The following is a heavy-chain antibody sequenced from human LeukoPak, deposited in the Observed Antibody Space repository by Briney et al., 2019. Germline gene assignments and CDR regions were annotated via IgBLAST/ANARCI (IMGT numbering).Heavy chain of an antibody. CDR1: GGSISSGGYY. V-gene: IGHV4-31*03. Sequence: SQTLSLTCTVSGGSISSGGYYWRWLRQHPGKGLEWIGYIYYSGSTYYNPSLKSRVTISVDTSKNQFSLKLSSVTAADTAVYYCASLDSRGYDAFDIWGQGTMVTVSS. CDR2: IYYSGST. CDR3: ASLDSRGYDAFDI. D-gene: IGHD3-10*01. J-gene: IGHJ3*02.